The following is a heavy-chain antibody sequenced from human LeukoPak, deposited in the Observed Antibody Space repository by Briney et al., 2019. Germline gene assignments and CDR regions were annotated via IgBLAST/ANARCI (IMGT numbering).Heavy chain of an antibody. Sequence: GGSLRLSCAVSGFTLSKAWMCWVRQAPGKGLEWVGRITSTTDGGTTDYAAPVRGRFTISRDDSKTTLYLQMNSLKTEDTAVYYCTTYLTTRGQGTLVTVSS. D-gene: IGHD4/OR15-4a*01. CDR2: ITSTTDGGTT. J-gene: IGHJ4*02. CDR3: TTYLTT. V-gene: IGHV3-15*01. CDR1: GFTLSKAW.